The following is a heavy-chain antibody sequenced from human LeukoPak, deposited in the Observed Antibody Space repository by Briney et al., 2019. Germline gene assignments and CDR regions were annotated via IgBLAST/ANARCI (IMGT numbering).Heavy chain of an antibody. Sequence: SETLSLTCTVSGGSTSSSGYYWGWVRQPPEKGLEWIGSIYNSGSTYYNPSLKSRVTISVDTSKNQFSLKVSSVTAADTAVYYCATTDGTEFMITFGGVITPFDYWGQGTLVTVSS. D-gene: IGHD3-16*01. CDR3: ATTDGTEFMITFGGVITPFDY. J-gene: IGHJ4*02. V-gene: IGHV4-39*01. CDR1: GGSTSSSGYY. CDR2: IYNSGST.